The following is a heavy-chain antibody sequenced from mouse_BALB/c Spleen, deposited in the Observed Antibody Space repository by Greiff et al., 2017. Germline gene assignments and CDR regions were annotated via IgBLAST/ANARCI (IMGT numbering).Heavy chain of an antibody. V-gene: IGHV3-6*02. CDR1: GYSITRGYY. J-gene: IGHJ3*01. CDR2: ISYDGSN. Sequence: DVQLQESGPGLVKPSQSLSLTCSVTGYSITRGYYWNWIRQFPGNKLEWMGYISYDGSNNYNPSLKNRISITRDTSKNQFFLKLNSVTTEDTATYYCARDPYGYDWCAYWGQGTLVTVSA. D-gene: IGHD2-2*01. CDR3: ARDPYGYDWCAY.